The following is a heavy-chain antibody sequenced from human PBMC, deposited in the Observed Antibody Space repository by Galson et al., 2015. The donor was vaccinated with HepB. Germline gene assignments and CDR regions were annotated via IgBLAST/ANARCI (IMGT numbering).Heavy chain of an antibody. CDR1: GYTFSTYY. V-gene: IGHV1-46*01. D-gene: IGHD2-2*01. CDR3: ATIRVGFCITTSCKADDFDI. Sequence: GYTFSTYYIHWVRQAPGQGLEWMGIINPSGGRTNYAQKFQDRVTMTRDTSTSTVYMQLSSLRSEDTAVYYCATIRVGFCITTSCKADDFDIWGQGTMVTVSS. CDR2: INPSGGRT. J-gene: IGHJ3*02.